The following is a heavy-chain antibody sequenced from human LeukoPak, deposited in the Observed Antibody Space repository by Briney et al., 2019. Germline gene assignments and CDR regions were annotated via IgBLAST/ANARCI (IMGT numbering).Heavy chain of an antibody. CDR1: GFTFDDYG. Sequence: GGSLRHSCAASGFTFDDYGMSWVRQAPGKGLEWVSGINWNGGSTGYADSVKGRFTISRDNAKNSLYLQMNSLRAEDTALYYCARDVGYSGYGHYFDYWGQGTLVTVSS. D-gene: IGHD5-12*01. CDR2: INWNGGST. J-gene: IGHJ4*02. CDR3: ARDVGYSGYGHYFDY. V-gene: IGHV3-20*04.